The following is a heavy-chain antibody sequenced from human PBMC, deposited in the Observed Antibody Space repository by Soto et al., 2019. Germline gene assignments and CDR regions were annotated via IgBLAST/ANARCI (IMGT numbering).Heavy chain of an antibody. CDR1: GGSISSYY. V-gene: IGHV4-59*01. D-gene: IGHD2-15*01. J-gene: IGHJ4*02. CDR3: ARTNGDCSGGSCSLFDY. CDR2: IYYSGST. Sequence: SETLSLTCTVPGGSISSYYWSWIRQPPGKGFEWIGYIYYSGSTIYYPSLKSRVTISVDTSLNQFSLKLSSVTAADTAVYYCARTNGDCSGGSCSLFDYWGQGTLVTVS.